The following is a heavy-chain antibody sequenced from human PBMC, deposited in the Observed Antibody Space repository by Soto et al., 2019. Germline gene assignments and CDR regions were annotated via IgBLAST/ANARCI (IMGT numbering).Heavy chain of an antibody. J-gene: IGHJ6*02. V-gene: IGHV1-69*13. D-gene: IGHD2-15*01. CDR2: IIPIFGTA. Sequence: SVKVSCKASGGTFSSYAISWVRQALGQGLEWMGGIIPIFGTANYAQKFQGRVTITADESTSTAYMELSSLRSEDTAVYYCAREFRGWYYYGMDVWGQGTTVTVSS. CDR3: AREFRGWYYYGMDV. CDR1: GGTFSSYA.